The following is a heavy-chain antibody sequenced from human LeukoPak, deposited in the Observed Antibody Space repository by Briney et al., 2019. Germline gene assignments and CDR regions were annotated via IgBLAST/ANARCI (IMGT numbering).Heavy chain of an antibody. CDR1: GFSISSGYY. CDR2: IHHSGKT. CDR3: VRTEVSSGSEDY. D-gene: IGHD6-19*01. V-gene: IGHV4-38-2*01. Sequence: SETLSLTCAVSGFSISSGYYWGWIRQPPGKGLEWIGSIHHSGKTYYNPSLNSRVTMSLDTSKNQFSLKMSSVTAADTAVYYCVRTEVSSGSEDYWGQGTLVTVSS. J-gene: IGHJ4*02.